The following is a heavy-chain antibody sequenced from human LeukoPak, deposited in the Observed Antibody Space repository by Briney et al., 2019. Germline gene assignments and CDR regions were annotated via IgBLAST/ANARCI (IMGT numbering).Heavy chain of an antibody. D-gene: IGHD6-13*01. CDR3: ARGNSGSSWYNFDY. V-gene: IGHV3-7*01. CDR1: GFTFSSYW. Sequence: GGSLRLSCAASGFTFSSYWMSWVRQAPGKGLEWVANIKQDGSEKYYVDSVKGRFTISRDNAKNSLYLQMNSLRAEDTAVYYCARGNSGSSWYNFDYWGQGTLVTASS. CDR2: IKQDGSEK. J-gene: IGHJ4*02.